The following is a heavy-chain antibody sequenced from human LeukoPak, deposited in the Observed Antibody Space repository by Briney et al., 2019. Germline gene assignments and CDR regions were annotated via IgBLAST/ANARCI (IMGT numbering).Heavy chain of an antibody. CDR1: GGTFSSYT. D-gene: IGHD3-3*01. V-gene: IGHV1-69*08. Sequence: GASVKVSCKASGGTFSSYTISWVRQAPGQGLEWMGRIIPILGTANYAQKFQGRVTITADKSTSTAYMELSSLRSEDTAVYYCASNFLEWLSPESDDYWGQGTLVTVSS. J-gene: IGHJ4*02. CDR3: ASNFLEWLSPESDDY. CDR2: IIPILGTA.